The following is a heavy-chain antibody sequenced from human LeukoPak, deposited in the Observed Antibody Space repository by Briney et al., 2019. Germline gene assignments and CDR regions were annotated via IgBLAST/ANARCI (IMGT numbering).Heavy chain of an antibody. Sequence: PGGSLRLSCAASGFTVISNYMSWVRQAPGKGLEWVSVIYSGGSTNYAHSVRGRFTISRDTSKNTLSLQMNSLRGEDTAVYYCARVNDYYGSHFDYWGQGTLVTVSS. CDR1: GFTVISNY. V-gene: IGHV3-66*01. D-gene: IGHD3-22*01. CDR3: ARVNDYYGSHFDY. CDR2: IYSGGST. J-gene: IGHJ4*02.